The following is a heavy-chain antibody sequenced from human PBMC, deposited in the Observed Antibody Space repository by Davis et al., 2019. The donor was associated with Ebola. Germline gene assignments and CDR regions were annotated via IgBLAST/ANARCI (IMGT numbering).Heavy chain of an antibody. V-gene: IGHV1-69*06. Sequence: AASVKVSCKASGGTFSSYAISWVRQAPGQGLEWMGGIIPIFGTANYAQKFQGRVTITADKSTSTAYMELSSLRSEDTAVYYCARGGYCSSTSCYWDPYYYYYGMDVWGQGTTVTVSS. D-gene: IGHD2-2*01. J-gene: IGHJ6*02. CDR2: IIPIFGTA. CDR3: ARGGYCSSTSCYWDPYYYYYGMDV. CDR1: GGTFSSYA.